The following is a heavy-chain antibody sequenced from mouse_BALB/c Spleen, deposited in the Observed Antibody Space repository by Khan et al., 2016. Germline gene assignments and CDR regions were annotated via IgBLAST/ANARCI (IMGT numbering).Heavy chain of an antibody. V-gene: IGHV3-2*02. CDR2: ISYSGST. D-gene: IGHD1-2*01. Sequence: EVQLQESGPGLVKPSQSFSLTCTVTGYSITSGYGWNWIRQFPGNKLEWMGYISYSGSTKYNPSLKSRIAITRDTSKNQFFLQLNSVTTEDTATYYCARTARIKYWGQGTTLTVSS. J-gene: IGHJ2*01. CDR3: ARTARIKY. CDR1: GYSITSGYG.